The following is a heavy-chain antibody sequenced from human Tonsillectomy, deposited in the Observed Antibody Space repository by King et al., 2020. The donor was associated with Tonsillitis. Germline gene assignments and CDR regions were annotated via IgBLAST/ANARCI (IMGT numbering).Heavy chain of an antibody. Sequence: VQLVESGGGLVQPGGSLRLSCAASGFTFSSYWMHWVRQAPGKGLVWVSRINSDGSSTNYADSVKGLFTISRDNAKNTLYLQMNSLRAEDTVVYYCARQTIFGVVISLSQYNWFDPWGQGTLVTVSS. V-gene: IGHV3-74*01. J-gene: IGHJ5*02. D-gene: IGHD3-3*01. CDR2: INSDGSST. CDR3: ARQTIFGVVISLSQYNWFDP. CDR1: GFTFSSYW.